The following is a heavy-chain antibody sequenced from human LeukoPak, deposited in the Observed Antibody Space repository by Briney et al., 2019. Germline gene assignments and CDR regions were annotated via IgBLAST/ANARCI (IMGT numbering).Heavy chain of an antibody. CDR1: GLIFSDYY. CDR3: ARSRGPYYYGSGSSYYMDV. V-gene: IGHV3-11*04. Sequence: GGSLGLSCAASGLIFSDYYMSWIRQAPGKGLEWVSYISSSGSTIYSADSVKGRFTISRDNAKNSLYLQMNSLRAEDTAVYYCARSRGPYYYGSGSSYYMDVWGKGTTVTVSS. D-gene: IGHD3-10*01. CDR2: ISSSGSTI. J-gene: IGHJ6*03.